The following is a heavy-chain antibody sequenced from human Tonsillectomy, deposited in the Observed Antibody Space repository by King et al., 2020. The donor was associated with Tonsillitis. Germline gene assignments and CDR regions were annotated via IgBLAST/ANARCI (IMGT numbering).Heavy chain of an antibody. CDR1: GFTLSSDW. J-gene: IGHJ4*02. V-gene: IGHV3-74*01. Sequence: EVQLVESGGGFVQPGGSLRLSCVASGFTLSSDWMHWVRQAPGKGLVWVSRISSDGSSTSHADSVKGRFTISRDNAKNTLYLQMKSLRAEDTALYYCARGTGYYFDYWGQGTLVTVSS. CDR3: ARGTGYYFDY. CDR2: ISSDGSST. D-gene: IGHD3/OR15-3a*01.